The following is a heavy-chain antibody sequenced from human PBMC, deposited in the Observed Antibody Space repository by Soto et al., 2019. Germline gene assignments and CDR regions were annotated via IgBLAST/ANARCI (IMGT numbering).Heavy chain of an antibody. Sequence: QVQLQESGPGLVKPSGTLSLTCAVSSGSISSGNWWSWVRQPPGEGLEWIGEIYHSGSTNYNPSLKSRFTISVDKSKNQFSLKLSSVTAADTAVYYCARDEWGGRDCGQGTLVTVYS. J-gene: IGHJ4*02. CDR1: SGSISSGNW. D-gene: IGHD2-15*01. V-gene: IGHV4-4*02. CDR3: ARDEWGGRD. CDR2: IYHSGST.